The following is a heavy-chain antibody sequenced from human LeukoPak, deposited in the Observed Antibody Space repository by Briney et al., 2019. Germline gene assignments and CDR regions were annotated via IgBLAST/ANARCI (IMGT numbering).Heavy chain of an antibody. CDR1: GGSFSGYY. J-gene: IGHJ4*02. CDR3: ARGTFGVVPNRPFDY. D-gene: IGHD3-3*01. Sequence: SETLSITCAVYGGSFSGYYWSWIRQPPGKGLEWIGEINHSGSTNYNPSLKSRVTISVDTSKNQFSLKLSSVTAADTAVYYCARGTFGVVPNRPFDYWGQGTLVTVSS. V-gene: IGHV4-34*01. CDR2: INHSGST.